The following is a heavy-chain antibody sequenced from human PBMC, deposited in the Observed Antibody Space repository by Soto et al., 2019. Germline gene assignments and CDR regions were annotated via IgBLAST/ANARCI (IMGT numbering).Heavy chain of an antibody. CDR1: GGSISSSNW. Sequence: QVQLQESGPGLVKPSGTLSLTCAVSGGSISSSNWWSWVRQPPGKGLEWIGEIYHSGSTNYNPSLKSRVTISVDKSKNQFSLKLSSVTAADTAVYYCARGGLRIFGVVDYYYYGMDVWGQGTTVTVSS. D-gene: IGHD3-3*01. CDR3: ARGGLRIFGVVDYYYYGMDV. CDR2: IYHSGST. J-gene: IGHJ6*02. V-gene: IGHV4-4*02.